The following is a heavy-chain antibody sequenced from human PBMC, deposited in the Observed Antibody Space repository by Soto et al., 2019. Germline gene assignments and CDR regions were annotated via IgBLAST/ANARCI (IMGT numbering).Heavy chain of an antibody. CDR2: ISAYNGNT. V-gene: IGHV1-18*01. CDR3: ARGGRHDSSGYYLPFSGMDV. Sequence: QVQLVQSGAEVKKPGSSVKVSCKASGYTFTSYGISWVRQAPGQGLEWMGWISAYNGNTNYAQKLQGRVTMTTDTATSTAYMELMSLRSDDTAVYSCARGGRHDSSGYYLPFSGMDVWCHGTTVTVSS. D-gene: IGHD3-22*01. CDR1: GYTFTSYG. J-gene: IGHJ6*02.